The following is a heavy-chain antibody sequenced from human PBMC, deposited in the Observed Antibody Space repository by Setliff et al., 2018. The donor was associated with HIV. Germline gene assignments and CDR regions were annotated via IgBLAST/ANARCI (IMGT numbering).Heavy chain of an antibody. CDR1: GYTITELS. D-gene: IGHD3-22*01. Sequence: ASVKVSCKVSGYTITELSRHGVRQAPGKGLEGMGGFDPEDGETSYAQKFQGRVTMTEDTSTDTAYMELSILRSEDTAVYYCATSSPVGPWLPSHDAFDIWGQGTMVT. V-gene: IGHV1-24*01. CDR3: ATSSPVGPWLPSHDAFDI. J-gene: IGHJ3*02. CDR2: FDPEDGET.